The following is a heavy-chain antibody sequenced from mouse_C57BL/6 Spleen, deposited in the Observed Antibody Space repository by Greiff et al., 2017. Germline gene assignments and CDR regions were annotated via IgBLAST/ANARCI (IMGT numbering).Heavy chain of an antibody. CDR1: GYTFTSYW. V-gene: IGHV1-50*01. CDR3: ARRGIYSNYGGFDY. Sequence: VQLQQPGAELVKPGASVKLSCKASGYTFTSYWMQWVKQRPGQGLEWIGEIDPSDSYTNYNQKFKGKATLAVDTSSSTAYMQLSSLTSEDSAVYYCARRGIYSNYGGFDYWGQGTTLTVSS. CDR2: IDPSDSYT. J-gene: IGHJ2*01. D-gene: IGHD2-5*01.